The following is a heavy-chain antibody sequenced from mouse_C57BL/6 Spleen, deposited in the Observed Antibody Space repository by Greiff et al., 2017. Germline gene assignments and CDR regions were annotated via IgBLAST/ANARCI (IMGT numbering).Heavy chain of an antibody. D-gene: IGHD2-5*01. Sequence: EVQRVESGGGLVQPGGSLSLSCAASGFTFTDYYLSWVRQPPGKALEWLGFIRNKANGYTTEYSASVKGRFTISRDNSQSILYLQMNALSAEDSATYYCARYKDYSSAFAYWGQGTLVTVSA. CDR3: ARYKDYSSAFAY. V-gene: IGHV7-3*01. CDR1: GFTFTDYY. CDR2: IRNKANGYTT. J-gene: IGHJ3*01.